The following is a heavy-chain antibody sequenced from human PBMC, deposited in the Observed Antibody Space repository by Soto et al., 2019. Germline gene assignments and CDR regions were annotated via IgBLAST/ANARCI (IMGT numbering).Heavy chain of an antibody. J-gene: IGHJ4*02. CDR3: TRSAVRPSGRLIGPFDY. D-gene: IGHD3-16*02. CDR1: GYSFTTYA. CDR2: INAGNGHT. Sequence: QVQLVQSGAEGKKPGASVKVSCKASGYSFTTYAMHWVRQAPGQRLEWLGWINAGNGHTKYSQKLQGRVTITRDTSASTAYMELSSLKSEDTAVYYCTRSAVRPSGRLIGPFDYWGQGTLVTVSS. V-gene: IGHV1-3*01.